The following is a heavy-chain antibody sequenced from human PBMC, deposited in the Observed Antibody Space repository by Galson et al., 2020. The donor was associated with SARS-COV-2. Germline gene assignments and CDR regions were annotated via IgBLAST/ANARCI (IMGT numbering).Heavy chain of an antibody. Sequence: SETLSLTCTVSGGSINDYYWNWIRQPAGKGLEWIGRIYTSGSTNYSPSLTSRVTMSVDTSKNQFSLKLTSVTAADTAVYYCASQKPIRLVREITGGLDPWGQGTLVTVSS. J-gene: IGHJ5*02. D-gene: IGHD3-10*01. CDR3: ASQKPIRLVREITGGLDP. CDR1: GGSINDYY. V-gene: IGHV4-4*07. CDR2: IYTSGST.